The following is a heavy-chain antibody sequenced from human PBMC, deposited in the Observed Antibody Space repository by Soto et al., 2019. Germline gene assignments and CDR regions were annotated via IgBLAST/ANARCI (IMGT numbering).Heavy chain of an antibody. J-gene: IGHJ4*02. CDR3: AREGVAPTPGVDY. CDR1: GFIFSRYG. Sequence: QVQLVDSGGGVVQPGRSLRLSCTASGFIFSRYGMYWVRQAPGKGLEWVAAISYDGGSKYYADSVKGRFTISRDTSKNTLYLQMNSLRAEDTAAYYCAREGVAPTPGVDYWGQGTLVTVSS. D-gene: IGHD2-15*01. CDR2: ISYDGGSK. V-gene: IGHV3-30*03.